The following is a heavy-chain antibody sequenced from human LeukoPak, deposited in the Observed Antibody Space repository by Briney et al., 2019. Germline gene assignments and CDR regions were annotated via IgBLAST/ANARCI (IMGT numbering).Heavy chain of an antibody. D-gene: IGHD3-3*01. CDR1: GFAFNTYA. J-gene: IGHJ6*02. CDR3: GFDFWSGHSTGIENNGMDV. Sequence: GGSLRLSCAASGFAFNTYAVHWFRQASGKGLEWVAVISYDGNTIHYADSVKGRFTISRDNFKNTLYLQMDSLRAEDTAVYYCGFDFWSGHSTGIENNGMDVWGQGTTVTVSS. V-gene: IGHV3-30-3*01. CDR2: ISYDGNTI.